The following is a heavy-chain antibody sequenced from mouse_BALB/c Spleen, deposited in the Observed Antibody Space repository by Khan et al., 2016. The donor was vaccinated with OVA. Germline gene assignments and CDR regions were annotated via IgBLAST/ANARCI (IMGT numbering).Heavy chain of an antibody. J-gene: IGHJ3*01. V-gene: IGHV2-2*02. CDR1: GFSLTNYG. CDR3: ARRDDGDEGLAY. Sequence: QVQLKESGPGLVQPSQSLSITCTVSGFSLTNYGVNWVRQSPGKGLEWLGVIWSGGSTDYNAAFISRLSISKDNSKSQAFFKMNSLQANDTATCYFARRDDGDEGLAYWGQGTLVTVSA. D-gene: IGHD2-3*01. CDR2: IWSGGST.